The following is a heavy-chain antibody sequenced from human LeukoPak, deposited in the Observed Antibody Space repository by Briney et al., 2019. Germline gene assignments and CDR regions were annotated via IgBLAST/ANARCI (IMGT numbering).Heavy chain of an antibody. V-gene: IGHV1-2*02. J-gene: IGHJ1*01. D-gene: IGHD2-8*02. CDR2: INPNSGGT. Sequence: ASVKVSCKASGYPFIGYYMHWVRQAPGQGLEWMGWINPNSGGTNYAQKFQGRVTLTRDTSITTAYMELSRLRSDDTAVYYCARTASGSRPVLGVQPSLFQRWGQGTLVTVSS. CDR3: ARTASGSRPVLGVQPSLFQR. CDR1: GYPFIGYY.